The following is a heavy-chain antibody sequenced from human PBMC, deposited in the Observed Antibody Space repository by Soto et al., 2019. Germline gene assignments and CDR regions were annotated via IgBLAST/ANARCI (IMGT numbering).Heavy chain of an antibody. CDR2: IDPSDSYT. D-gene: IGHD3-10*01. CDR1: GYSFTSYW. CDR3: ARPRYYYGSGSYYYGMDV. Sequence: PGESLKISCKGSGYSFTSYWISWVRQMPGKGLEWMGRIDPSDSYTNYSPFFQGHVTISADKSISTAYLQWSSLKASDTAMYYCARPRYYYGSGSYYYGMDVWGQGTTVTVSS. J-gene: IGHJ6*02. V-gene: IGHV5-10-1*01.